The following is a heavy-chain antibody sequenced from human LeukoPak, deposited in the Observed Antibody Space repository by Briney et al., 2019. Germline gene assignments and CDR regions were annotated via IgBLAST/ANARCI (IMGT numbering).Heavy chain of an antibody. CDR3: AKAHCSPTSCSRIDY. Sequence: PGGSLRLSCAASGFTFSTCATGWVRQAPGKGLGWASAISGSGGSTFHADSVKGRFTISRDNSKNTVYLQMSGLRAEDTALYYCAKAHCSPTSCSRIDYWGQGTLVTVSS. D-gene: IGHD2-2*01. V-gene: IGHV3-23*01. J-gene: IGHJ4*02. CDR1: GFTFSTCA. CDR2: ISGSGGST.